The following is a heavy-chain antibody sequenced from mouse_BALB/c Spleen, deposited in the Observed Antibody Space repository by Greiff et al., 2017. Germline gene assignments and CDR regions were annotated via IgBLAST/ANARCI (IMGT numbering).Heavy chain of an antibody. Sequence: VQLQQSGTVLARPGASVKMSCKASGYTFTSYWMHWVKQRPGQGLEWIGAIYPGNSDTSYNQKFKGKAKLTAVTSTSTAYMELCSLTNEDSAVYYCTREVSNWYFDVWGAGTTVTVSA. J-gene: IGHJ1*01. CDR1: GYTFTSYW. CDR3: TREVSNWYFDV. CDR2: IYPGNSDT. V-gene: IGHV1-5*01.